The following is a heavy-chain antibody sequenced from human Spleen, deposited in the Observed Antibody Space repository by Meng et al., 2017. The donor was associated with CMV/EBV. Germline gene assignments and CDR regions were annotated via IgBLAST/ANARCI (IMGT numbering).Heavy chain of an antibody. D-gene: IGHD5-18*01. CDR3: ARDSRDTPYDY. CDR1: GYNFDIYG. J-gene: IGHJ4*02. CDR2: MNPNSGNT. V-gene: IGHV1-8*02. Sequence: QIQLVQSGPELRRPGASVKVSCKASGYNFDIYGITWVRQATGQGLEWMGWMNPNSGNTGYAQKFQGRVTMTRNTSISTAYMELSSLRSEDTAVYYCARDSRDTPYDYWGQGTLVTVSS.